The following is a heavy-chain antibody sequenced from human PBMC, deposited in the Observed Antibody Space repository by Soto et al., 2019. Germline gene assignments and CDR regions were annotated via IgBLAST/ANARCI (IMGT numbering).Heavy chain of an antibody. V-gene: IGHV1-18*01. D-gene: IGHD3-3*01. J-gene: IGHJ3*02. CDR1: GYTFTSYG. Sequence: ASVKASCKASGYTFTSYGISCVRQAPGQGLEWMGWISAYNGNTNYAQKLQGRVTMTTDTSTSTAYMELRSLRSDDTAVYYCARLALGWLNDAFDIWGQGTMVTVSS. CDR3: ARLALGWLNDAFDI. CDR2: ISAYNGNT.